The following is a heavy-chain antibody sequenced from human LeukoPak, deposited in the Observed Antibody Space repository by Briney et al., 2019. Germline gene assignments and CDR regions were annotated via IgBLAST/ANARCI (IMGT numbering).Heavy chain of an antibody. CDR3: VKHVGSRWSNNRFDP. CDR2: VSRFGGTT. D-gene: IGHD6-13*01. J-gene: IGHJ5*02. Sequence: GRSLRLSCAASGFTFSSYGMHWVRQAPGKGLEWVSAVSRFGGTTYYADSAKGRFTISRDNSNNTVYLQMNSPRVGDTALYYCVKHVGSRWSNNRFDPWGQGTLVTVS. CDR1: GFTFSSYG. V-gene: IGHV3-23*01.